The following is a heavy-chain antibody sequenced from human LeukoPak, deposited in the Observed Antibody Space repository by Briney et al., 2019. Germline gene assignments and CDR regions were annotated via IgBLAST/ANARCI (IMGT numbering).Heavy chain of an antibody. V-gene: IGHV4-30-2*01. CDR3: ARAAARGYNWFAP. D-gene: IGHD6-6*01. J-gene: IGHJ5*02. Sequence: SETLSLTCAVSGGSISSGGYSWSWIRQPPGKGLEWIGYIYHSGSTYYNPSLKSRVTISADRSKNQFSLKLSSVTAADTAVYYWARAAARGYNWFAPWGREPWSPSPQ. CDR2: IYHSGST. CDR1: GGSISSGGYS.